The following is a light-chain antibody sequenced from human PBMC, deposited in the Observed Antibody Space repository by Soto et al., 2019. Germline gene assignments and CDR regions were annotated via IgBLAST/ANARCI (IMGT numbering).Light chain of an antibody. CDR2: DAS. CDR3: QQYGHSPWT. CDR1: QSVSSSY. J-gene: IGKJ1*01. Sequence: EIVLTQSPGNLSLSPGERATVSCRASQSVSSSYLAWYQQKPGQAPRLLIYDASSRATGIPDRFSGSGSGTDFTLSISRLEPEDFAVYYCQQYGHSPWTFGQGTKVEIK. V-gene: IGKV3-20*01.